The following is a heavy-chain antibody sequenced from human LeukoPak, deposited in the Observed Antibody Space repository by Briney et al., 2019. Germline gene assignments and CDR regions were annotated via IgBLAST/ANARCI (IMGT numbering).Heavy chain of an antibody. V-gene: IGHV1-18*01. D-gene: IGHD1-26*01. J-gene: IGHJ3*02. CDR3: ARERAWWELLIAEFDAFDI. CDR2: ISAYNGNT. Sequence: GASVKVSCKASGYTFTSYGISWVRQAPRQGLEWMGWISAYNGNTNYAQKLQGRVTMTTDTSTSTAYMELRSLRSDDTAVYYCARERAWWELLIAEFDAFDIWGQGTMVTVSS. CDR1: GYTFTSYG.